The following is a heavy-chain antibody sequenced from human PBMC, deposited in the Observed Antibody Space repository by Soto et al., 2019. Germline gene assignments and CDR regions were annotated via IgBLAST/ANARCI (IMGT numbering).Heavy chain of an antibody. CDR2: IYSGGNT. CDR1: GFAVSSNF. J-gene: IGHJ3*02. CDR3: AKSGGYSNYGDYEDAFDI. Sequence: GGSLRLSCAASGFAVSSNFMSWVRQAPGKGLEWVSAIYSGGNTYYADSVKVRFTISRDDSKNMLYLQMNGLRAEDTAVYYCAKSGGYSNYGDYEDAFDIWGQGTMVTVSS. V-gene: IGHV3-66*01. D-gene: IGHD4-17*01.